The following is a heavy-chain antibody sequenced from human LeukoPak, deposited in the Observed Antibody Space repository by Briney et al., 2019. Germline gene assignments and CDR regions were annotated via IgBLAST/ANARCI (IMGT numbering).Heavy chain of an antibody. V-gene: IGHV3-48*01. D-gene: IGHD2-2*01. CDR2: IGRSSSPI. J-gene: IGHJ4*02. CDR1: GFTFSTYS. Sequence: GGSLRLSCAASGFTFSTYSMNWVRQAPGKGLEWVSYIGRSSSPIYYADSVKGRFTISRDNAKNSLYLQMNGLRAENTAVYYCARGPSSQFRTDYWGQGTLVTVSS. CDR3: ARGPSSQFRTDY.